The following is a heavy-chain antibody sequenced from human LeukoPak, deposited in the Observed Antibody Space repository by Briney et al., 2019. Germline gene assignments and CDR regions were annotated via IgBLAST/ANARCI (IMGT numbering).Heavy chain of an antibody. J-gene: IGHJ6*03. CDR2: ISAYNGNT. V-gene: IGHV1-18*01. CDR1: GYTFTSYG. D-gene: IGHD6-13*01. Sequence: ASVKVSCKASGYTFTSYGISWVRQAPGQGLEWMGWISAYNGNTNYAQKLQGRVTMTTDTSTSTAYMELSSLRSEDTAVYYCARGYTPSSSWYRYYYYYYMDVWGKGTTVTVSS. CDR3: ARGYTPSSSWYRYYYYYYMDV.